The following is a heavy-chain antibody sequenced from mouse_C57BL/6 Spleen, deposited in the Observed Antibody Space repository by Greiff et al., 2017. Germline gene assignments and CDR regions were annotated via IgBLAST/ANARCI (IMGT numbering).Heavy chain of an antibody. CDR2: ISYDGSN. J-gene: IGHJ2*01. CDR3: ARARILSIYYGN. Sequence: ESGPGLVKPSQSLSLTCSVTGYSITSGYYWNWIRQFPGNKLEWMGYISYDGSNNYNPSLKNRISITRDTSKNQFFLKLNSVTTEDTATYYCARARILSIYYGNWGQGTTLTVSS. D-gene: IGHD2-1*01. V-gene: IGHV3-6*01. CDR1: GYSITSGYY.